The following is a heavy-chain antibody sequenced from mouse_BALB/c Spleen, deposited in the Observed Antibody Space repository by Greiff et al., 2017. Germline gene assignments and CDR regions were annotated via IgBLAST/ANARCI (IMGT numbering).Heavy chain of an antibody. J-gene: IGHJ4*01. CDR2: ISDGGSYT. CDR3: ARDPGDY. CDR1: GFTFSDYY. Sequence: DVQLVESGGGLVKPGGSLKLSCAASGFTFSDYYMYWVRQTPEKRLEWVATISDGGSYTYYPDSVKGRFTISRDNAKNNLYLQMSSLKSEDTAMYYCARDPGDYWGQGTSVTVSS. V-gene: IGHV5-4*02.